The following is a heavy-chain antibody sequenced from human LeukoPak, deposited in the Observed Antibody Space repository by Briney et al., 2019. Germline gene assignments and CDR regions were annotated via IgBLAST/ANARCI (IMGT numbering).Heavy chain of an antibody. CDR3: AKTHSTVVVPAAPADY. J-gene: IGHJ4*02. CDR1: GFTFSSYG. V-gene: IGHV3-30*18. CDR2: ISYDGSNK. D-gene: IGHD2-2*01. Sequence: GRSLRLSCAASGFTFSSYGMHWVRQAPGKGLEWVAVISYDGSNKYYADSVKGRFTISRDNSKNTLYLQMNSLRAEDTAVYYCAKTHSTVVVPAAPADYWGQGTLVTVSS.